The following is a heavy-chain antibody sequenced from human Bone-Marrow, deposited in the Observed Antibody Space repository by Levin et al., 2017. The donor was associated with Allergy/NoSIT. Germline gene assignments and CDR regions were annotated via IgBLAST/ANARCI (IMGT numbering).Heavy chain of an antibody. V-gene: IGHV4-30-2*01. CDR3: ARGPVVWSTVVTPRWYFDL. J-gene: IGHJ2*01. Sequence: SETLSLTCAVSGGSISSGGYSWSWIRQPPGKGLEWIGYIYHSGSTYYNPSLKSRVTISVDRSKNQFSLKLSSVTAADTAVYYCARGPVVWSTVVTPRWYFDLWGRGTLVTVSS. CDR1: GGSISSGGYS. D-gene: IGHD4-23*01. CDR2: IYHSGST.